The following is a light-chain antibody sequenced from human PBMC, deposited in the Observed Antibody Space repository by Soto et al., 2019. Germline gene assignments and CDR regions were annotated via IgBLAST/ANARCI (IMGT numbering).Light chain of an antibody. J-gene: IGKJ3*01. CDR1: QSLSNF. CDR3: QQRSNLFT. Sequence: IVLTHSPATLSLSPGERATLSCRASQSLSNFLAWYQHKPGQAPRLLIYDAPNRATDTKVRFGGSGSGPDFTLTISSLETEDFAVYYCQQRSNLFTFGPGTTV. CDR2: DAP. V-gene: IGKV3-11*01.